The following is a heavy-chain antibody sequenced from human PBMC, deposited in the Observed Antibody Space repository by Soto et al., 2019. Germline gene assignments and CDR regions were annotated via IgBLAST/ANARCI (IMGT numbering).Heavy chain of an antibody. CDR1: EPTLTELT. V-gene: IGHV1-24*01. Sequence: SVKGYWKVPEPTLTELTIDWLPQAPVKGLEWMGRSAPEEGEPIYPQKFQGRVSMTEDPSTDTAYMELTSLRSEDTAVYFCAADRKIVGTIGAFDFWGQGTLVTVSS. CDR3: AADRKIVGTIGAFDF. CDR2: SAPEEGEP. D-gene: IGHD1-26*01. J-gene: IGHJ4*02.